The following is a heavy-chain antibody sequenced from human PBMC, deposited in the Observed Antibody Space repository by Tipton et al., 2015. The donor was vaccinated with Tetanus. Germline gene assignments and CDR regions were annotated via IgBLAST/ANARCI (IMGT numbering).Heavy chain of an antibody. J-gene: IGHJ5*02. Sequence: QVQLVQSGAEVKKPGSSVKVSCKASGGTFSSYAISWVRQAPGQGLEWMGGIIPIFGTANYAQKFQDRATITADKSTSTAYMEFRSLRSEDTAVYYCARDKRDMVRGAIWFDPWGQGALVTVSS. CDR1: GGTFSSYA. CDR3: ARDKRDMVRGAIWFDP. D-gene: IGHD3-10*01. CDR2: IIPIFGTA. V-gene: IGHV1-69*06.